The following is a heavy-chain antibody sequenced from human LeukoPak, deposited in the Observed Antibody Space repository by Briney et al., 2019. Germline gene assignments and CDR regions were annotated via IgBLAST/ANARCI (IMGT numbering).Heavy chain of an antibody. CDR1: GFTFSTLS. CDR3: VRRGLIVPESLER. CDR2: ISSSSSTT. D-gene: IGHD3-10*01. V-gene: IGHV3-48*04. J-gene: IGHJ1*01. Sequence: PGGSLRLSCAASGFTFSTLSMNWVRQAPGKGPEWVSYISSSSSTTYYADSVKGRFTISRDNAKNSLYLQMNSLRAEDTAVYYCVRRGLIVPESLERWGQGTLVIVSS.